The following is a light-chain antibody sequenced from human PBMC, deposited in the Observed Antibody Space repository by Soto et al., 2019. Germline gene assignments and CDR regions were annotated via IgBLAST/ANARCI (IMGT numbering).Light chain of an antibody. CDR1: SSEVGGYNN. J-gene: IGLJ1*01. CDR3: SSYTSSSTYV. V-gene: IGLV2-14*01. Sequence: QSVLTQPASVSGSPGQSITISCTGTSSEVGGYNNVSWYQQHPGKAPKLMIYDVSNRPSGVSNRFSGSKSGNTASLTISGLQAEDEADYYCSSYTSSSTYVFGTGTKVTVL. CDR2: DVS.